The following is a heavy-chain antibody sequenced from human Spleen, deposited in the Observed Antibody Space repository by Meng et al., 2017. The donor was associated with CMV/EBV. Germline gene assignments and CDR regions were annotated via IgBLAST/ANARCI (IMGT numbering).Heavy chain of an antibody. J-gene: IGHJ4*02. CDR3: AKDIGQWLGIGYLDY. D-gene: IGHD6-19*01. V-gene: IGHV3-53*05. CDR2: LYRGGET. Sequence: GGSLRLSCTASGFTVSSNYMSWVRRAPGKGLDWVSTLYRGGETFYANSVMGRFIISRDNAKNSLYLQMNSLRAEDMALYYCAKDIGQWLGIGYLDYWGQGTLVTVSS. CDR1: GFTVSSNY.